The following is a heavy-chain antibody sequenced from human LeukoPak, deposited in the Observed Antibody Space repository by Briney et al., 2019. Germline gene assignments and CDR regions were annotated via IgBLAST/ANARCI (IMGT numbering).Heavy chain of an antibody. J-gene: IGHJ6*03. Sequence: PGGSLRLSCAASGFIFSSYAMSWVRQAPGKGLEWVSAISGSGGSTYYADSVKGRFTISRDNSKNTLYLQMNSLRAEDTAVYYCAKSGELLWFGELDYYYMDVWGKGTTVTVSS. D-gene: IGHD3-10*01. CDR1: GFIFSSYA. V-gene: IGHV3-23*01. CDR3: AKSGELLWFGELDYYYMDV. CDR2: ISGSGGST.